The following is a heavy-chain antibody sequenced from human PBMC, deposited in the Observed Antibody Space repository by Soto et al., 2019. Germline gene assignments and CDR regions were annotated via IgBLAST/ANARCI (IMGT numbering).Heavy chain of an antibody. CDR1: GGSISSGGYY. V-gene: IGHV4-31*03. CDR2: IYYSGST. CDR3: ARANTAAGSYGFDI. Sequence: QVQLQESGPGLVKPSQTLSLTCTVSGGSISSGGYYWSWIRQHPGKGLEWIGYIYYSGSTYYNPSLKSRVTISVDTFKNQFSLKLSSVIAADTAVYYCARANTAAGSYGFDIWGQGTMVTVSP. D-gene: IGHD6-13*01. J-gene: IGHJ3*02.